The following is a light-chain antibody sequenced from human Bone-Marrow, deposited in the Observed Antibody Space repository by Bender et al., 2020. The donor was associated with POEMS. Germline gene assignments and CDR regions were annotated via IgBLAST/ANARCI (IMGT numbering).Light chain of an antibody. CDR1: SSDVGGYNY. Sequence: QSALTQPPSASVSLGQSVTISCTGTSSDVGGYNYVSWYQQYPGEAPKLKVYEVSERPSGVSERFSGSKSGNTASLTVSGLQAEDEADYYCSSYAGNNKWVFGGGTKLTVL. CDR2: EVS. J-gene: IGLJ3*02. V-gene: IGLV2-8*01. CDR3: SSYAGNNKWV.